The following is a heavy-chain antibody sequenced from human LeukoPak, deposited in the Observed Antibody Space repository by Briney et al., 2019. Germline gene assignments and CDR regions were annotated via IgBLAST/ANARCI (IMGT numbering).Heavy chain of an antibody. V-gene: IGHV4-4*09. Sequence: SETLSLTCTVSGGSISFYYWSWIRQPPGKGLEWIGYIHASGITDYNSSLKSRVTISVDTSKNQFSLKLTSVTAADTAVYYCARGRAGVQPFDYRGQGTLVTVSS. CDR2: IHASGIT. D-gene: IGHD1-1*01. CDR3: ARGRAGVQPFDY. J-gene: IGHJ4*02. CDR1: GGSISFYY.